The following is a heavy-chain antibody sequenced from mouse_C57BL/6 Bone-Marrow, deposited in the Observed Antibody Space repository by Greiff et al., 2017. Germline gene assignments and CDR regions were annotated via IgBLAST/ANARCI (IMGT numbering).Heavy chain of an antibody. CDR1: GYTFTSSG. D-gene: IGHD1-1*01. Sequence: QVQLQQSGAELARPGPSVKLSCKASGYTFTSSGISWVKQRTGQGLEWIGEIYPRSGNTYYNEKFKGKATLTADKSSSTAYMELRSLTSEDSAVYFCARRDDYGSRGDAMDYWGQGASVPV. CDR3: ARRDDYGSRGDAMDY. V-gene: IGHV1-81*01. J-gene: IGHJ4*01. CDR2: IYPRSGNT.